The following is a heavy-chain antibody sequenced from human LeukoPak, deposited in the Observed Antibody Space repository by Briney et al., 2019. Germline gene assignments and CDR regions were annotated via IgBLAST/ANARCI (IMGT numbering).Heavy chain of an antibody. CDR1: GFTSRNYW. J-gene: IGHJ5*02. CDR2: IDNDGRRT. Sequence: GGALRLSCVASGFTSRNYWMNWVRQVPGEGLVWVSHIDNDGRRTFYAASVKGRFTISRDNARNTVYLQMTSLRVEDTAVYFCVRDPWDTWGPGTPVTVSS. V-gene: IGHV3-74*01. CDR3: VRDPWDT.